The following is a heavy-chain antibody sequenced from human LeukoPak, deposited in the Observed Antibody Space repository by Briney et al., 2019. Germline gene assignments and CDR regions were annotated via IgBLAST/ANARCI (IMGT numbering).Heavy chain of an antibody. CDR3: ARLTGNNWFDP. V-gene: IGHV4-61*03. D-gene: IGHD7-27*01. Sequence: PSETLSLTCAVSGDSISSGDYSWNWIRQPPGKGLEWIGYIYTSGTTNYNPSLKSRVTISVDTSKNHFSLKLSSVTAADMAVYYCARLTGNNWFDPWGQGTLVTVSS. J-gene: IGHJ5*02. CDR1: GDSISSGDYS. CDR2: IYTSGTT.